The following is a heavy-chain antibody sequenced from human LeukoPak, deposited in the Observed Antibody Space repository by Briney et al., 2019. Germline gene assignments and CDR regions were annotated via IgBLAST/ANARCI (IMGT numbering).Heavy chain of an antibody. CDR1: GYTFTDYY. D-gene: IGHD4-17*01. Sequence: ASVKVSCKASGYTFTDYYLHWVRQAPGQGLEWMGWINPNSGGTNYAQKFQGRVTMTRDTSIGTAYMELSRLRSDDTALYYCARGTTLTTLPYYYYYMDVWGEGTTVTISS. CDR2: INPNSGGT. V-gene: IGHV1-2*02. J-gene: IGHJ6*03. CDR3: ARGTTLTTLPYYYYYMDV.